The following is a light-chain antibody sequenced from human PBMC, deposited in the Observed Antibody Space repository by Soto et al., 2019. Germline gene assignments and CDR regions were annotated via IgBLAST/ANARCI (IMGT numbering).Light chain of an antibody. CDR2: SNN. J-gene: IGLJ2*01. CDR1: SSNIGSNT. Sequence: QSVLPQPPSASGTPGPGVTISCSGSSSNIGSNTVNWYQQLPGTAPKLLIYSNNQRPSGVPDRFSGSKSGNTASLNISGLQAEDEADYYCSSYTSSSTLDVFGGGTQLTVL. CDR3: SSYTSSSTLDV. V-gene: IGLV1-44*01.